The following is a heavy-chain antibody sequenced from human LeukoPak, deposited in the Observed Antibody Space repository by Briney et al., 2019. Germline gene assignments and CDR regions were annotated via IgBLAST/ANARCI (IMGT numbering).Heavy chain of an antibody. D-gene: IGHD2-21*02. J-gene: IGHJ3*02. V-gene: IGHV4-59*11. CDR3: ASTSHIVVVTATPDAFDI. CDR2: IYYSGST. CDR1: GGSISSHY. Sequence: PSETLSLTCSVSGGSISSHYWSWIRQPPGKGLEWIAYIYYSGSTTYNPSLKSRVTISVDTSKNQFSLKLSSVTAADTAVYYCASTSHIVVVTATPDAFDIWGQGTMVTVSS.